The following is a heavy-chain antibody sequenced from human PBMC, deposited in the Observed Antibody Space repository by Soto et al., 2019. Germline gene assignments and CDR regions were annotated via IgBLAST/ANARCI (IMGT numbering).Heavy chain of an antibody. CDR1: GFTFSTHS. Sequence: PGGSLRLSCAASGFTFSTHSMNWVRQAPGKGLEWISYITSSSVTMYADSVKGRFTISRDNAKNSLYLQMNSLRAEDTAVEFCVGEVGFQLIYWGQGTLVTVAS. CDR2: ITSSSVT. CDR3: VGEVGFQLIY. D-gene: IGHD1-26*01. V-gene: IGHV3-48*01. J-gene: IGHJ4*02.